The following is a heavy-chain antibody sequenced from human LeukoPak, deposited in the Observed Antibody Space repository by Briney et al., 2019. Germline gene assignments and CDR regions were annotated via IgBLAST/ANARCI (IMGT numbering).Heavy chain of an antibody. CDR2: IFHDGSNT. CDR3: AREGGISILGVMTPP. CDR1: GFTFSRHA. D-gene: IGHD3-3*01. V-gene: IGHV3-30-3*01. J-gene: IGHJ5*02. Sequence: GRSLRLSCAASGFTFSRHAMHWVRQAPGKGPEWVAVIFHDGSNTYYADSVKGRFTVSRDNSKNTLSLQMNSLRREDTAMYYCAREGGISILGVMTPPWGQGTLVSVSS.